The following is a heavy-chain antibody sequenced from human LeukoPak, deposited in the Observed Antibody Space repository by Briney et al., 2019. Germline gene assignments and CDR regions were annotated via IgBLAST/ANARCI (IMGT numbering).Heavy chain of an antibody. Sequence: GGSLRLSCAASGFTFSTYAMSWVHQAPGKGLEWVSGISNSGDRTYYADSVKGRFTISRDNSKNTLLLQMNSLRADDTAVYYCAKDRGALVVVGSRYFDNWGQGTLVSVSS. CDR2: ISNSGDRT. CDR3: AKDRGALVVVGSRYFDN. CDR1: GFTFSTYA. V-gene: IGHV3-23*01. J-gene: IGHJ4*02. D-gene: IGHD2-15*01.